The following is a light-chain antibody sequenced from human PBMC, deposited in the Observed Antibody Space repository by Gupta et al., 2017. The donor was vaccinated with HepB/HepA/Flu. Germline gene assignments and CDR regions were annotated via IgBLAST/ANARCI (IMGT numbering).Light chain of an antibody. CDR2: EAS. Sequence: EIVLTQSPATLSLSPGERATLSCRASQSVSRYLAWYQQKPDQAPRLLIYEASNRAAGIPGRFSGSGSGTDFTLTISSLEPEDFAVYYCQQRNIWPLTFGGGTKLEIQ. CDR3: QQRNIWPLT. V-gene: IGKV3-11*01. CDR1: QSVSRY. J-gene: IGKJ4*01.